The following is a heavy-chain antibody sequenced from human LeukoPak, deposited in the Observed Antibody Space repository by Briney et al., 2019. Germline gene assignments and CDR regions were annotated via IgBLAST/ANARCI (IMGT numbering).Heavy chain of an antibody. J-gene: IGHJ3*02. V-gene: IGHV3-13*04. D-gene: IGHD4-17*01. CDR2: IGTAGDT. CDR3: ARSTGYGDYELNAFDI. Sequence: PGGSLRLSCAAPGFTFSSYDMHWVRQAPGKGLEWVSAIGTAGDTYYPGSVKGRFTISRENAKNSLYLQMNSLRAGDTAVYYCARSTGYGDYELNAFDIWGQGTMVTVSS. CDR1: GFTFSSYD.